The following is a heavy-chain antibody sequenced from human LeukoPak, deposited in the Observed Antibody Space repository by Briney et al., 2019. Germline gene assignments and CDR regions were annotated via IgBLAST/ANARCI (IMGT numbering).Heavy chain of an antibody. CDR3: ARGGDPLYYFDY. CDR1: GFTFSSYS. Sequence: GGSLRLSCAASGFTFSSYSMNWVRQAPGKGLEWVSSISSSSSYIYYADSVKGRFTISRDNAKNSLYLQMNSLRAEDTAVYYCARGGDPLYYFDYWGQGTLVTVSS. J-gene: IGHJ4*02. CDR2: ISSSSSYI. D-gene: IGHD5-12*01. V-gene: IGHV3-21*01.